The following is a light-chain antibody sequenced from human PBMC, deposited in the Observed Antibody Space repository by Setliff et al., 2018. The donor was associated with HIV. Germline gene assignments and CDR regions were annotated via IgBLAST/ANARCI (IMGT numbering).Light chain of an antibody. J-gene: IGLJ1*01. CDR2: EVK. V-gene: IGLV2-14*01. Sequence: QSALAQPASVSGSPGQSITISCTGTCSDVGGYNYVSWYQQHPGKAPKLIIYEVKNRPSGVSNRFSGSKSGNTASLTISGLQAEDEADYYCCSYAGSYTYVFGTGTKVTVL. CDR1: CSDVGGYNY. CDR3: CSYAGSYTYV.